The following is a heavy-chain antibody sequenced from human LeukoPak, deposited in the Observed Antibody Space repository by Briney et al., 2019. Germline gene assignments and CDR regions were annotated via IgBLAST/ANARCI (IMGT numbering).Heavy chain of an antibody. CDR2: IVVGSGNT. CDR1: GFTFTSSA. D-gene: IGHD2-21*01. CDR3: VAAAYCGGDCYGMDV. V-gene: IGHV1-58*01. J-gene: IGHJ6*02. Sequence: SVKVSCKASGFTFTSSAVQWVRQARGQRLEWIGWIVVGSGNTNYAQKFQERVTITRDMSTSTAYMELSSLRSEDTAVYYCVAAAYCGGDCYGMDVWGQGTTVTVSS.